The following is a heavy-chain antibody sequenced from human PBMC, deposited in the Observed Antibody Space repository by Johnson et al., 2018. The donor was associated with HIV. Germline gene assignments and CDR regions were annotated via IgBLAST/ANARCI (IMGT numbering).Heavy chain of an antibody. CDR1: GFTFTNYA. V-gene: IGHV3-7*05. CDR2: IKQDGRDV. D-gene: IGHD6-13*01. J-gene: IGHJ3*02. Sequence: VQLVESGGGLVQPGGSLRLSCAVSGFTFTNYAMSWVRQAPGKGLEWVANIKQDGRDVHYVDSVKGRFTISRDNAKNSLCLQMNSLRAEDTAVYYCARDLIYSRSVYDTQSALDIWGQGTMVTVSS. CDR3: ARDLIYSRSVYDTQSALDI.